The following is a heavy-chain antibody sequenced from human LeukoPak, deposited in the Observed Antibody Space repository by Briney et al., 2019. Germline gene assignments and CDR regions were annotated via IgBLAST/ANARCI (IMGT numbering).Heavy chain of an antibody. CDR1: GGTFSSYA. V-gene: IGHV1-8*03. Sequence: ASVKVSCKASGGTFSSYAISWVRQATGQGLEWMGWMNPNSGNTGYAQKFQGRVTITRNTSISTAYMELRSLRSDDTAVYYCARVSAGAEDYWGQGTLVTVSS. J-gene: IGHJ4*02. CDR3: ARVSAGAEDY. CDR2: MNPNSGNT. D-gene: IGHD4/OR15-4a*01.